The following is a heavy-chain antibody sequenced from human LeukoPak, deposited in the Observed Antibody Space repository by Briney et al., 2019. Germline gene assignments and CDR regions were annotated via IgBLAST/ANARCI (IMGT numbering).Heavy chain of an antibody. CDR1: GFTFSSYW. J-gene: IGHJ4*02. CDR3: ARAVTSTEGY. Sequence: GGSLRLSCAASGFTFSSYWMTWVRQAPGKGLEWLASINEYGSKKSYVDSVKGRFTISRDNAQKSLYLEMNSLRADDTAVYYCARAVTSTEGYWGQGTLVTVSS. V-gene: IGHV3-7*03. CDR2: INEYGSKK.